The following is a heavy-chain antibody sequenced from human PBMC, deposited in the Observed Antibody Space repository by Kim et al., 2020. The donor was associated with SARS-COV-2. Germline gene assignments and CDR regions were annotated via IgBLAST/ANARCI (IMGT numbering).Heavy chain of an antibody. CDR3: TRAEYGGNSGGDY. V-gene: IGHV3-49*04. CDR2: ITSNPHGGTI. CDR1: GFNFGKYA. J-gene: IGHJ4*01. D-gene: IGHD4-17*01. Sequence: GGSLRLSCTGSGFNFGKYAMSWVRQAPGKGLEWVAIITSNPHGGTIDYAASVKGSFTISSDDSMSIAYLHPNSLKTADTSFCYCTRAEYGGNSGGDYSG.